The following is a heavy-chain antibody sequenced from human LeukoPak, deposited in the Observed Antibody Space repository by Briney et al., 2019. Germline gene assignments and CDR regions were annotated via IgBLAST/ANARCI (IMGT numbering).Heavy chain of an antibody. D-gene: IGHD3-10*01. Sequence: GGSLRLSCAASGFTFSSYEMNWLRQAPGKALEWVSYISCSSYTIFYADSVKGRFTIYRENAKNSLYLQMNSLRAEDTAVYYCARAGRVGYYYCSGAFSRFVPWGQGNLVTVSS. V-gene: IGHV3-48*03. J-gene: IGHJ5*02. CDR2: ISCSSYTI. CDR1: GFTFSSYE. CDR3: ARAGRVGYYYCSGAFSRFVP.